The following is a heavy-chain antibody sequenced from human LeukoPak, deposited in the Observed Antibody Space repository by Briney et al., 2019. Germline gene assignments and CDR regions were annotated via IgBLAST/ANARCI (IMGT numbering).Heavy chain of an antibody. CDR3: ARAGPVGGAIDY. J-gene: IGHJ4*02. D-gene: IGHD2-21*01. Sequence: GGSLRLSCAASGVTFSSYSMNWVRQAPGKGLEWVSSISSSSSYIYYADSVKGRFTISRDNAKNSLYLQMNSLRAEDTAVYYCARAGPVGGAIDYWGQGTLVTVSS. CDR2: ISSSSSYI. V-gene: IGHV3-21*01. CDR1: GVTFSSYS.